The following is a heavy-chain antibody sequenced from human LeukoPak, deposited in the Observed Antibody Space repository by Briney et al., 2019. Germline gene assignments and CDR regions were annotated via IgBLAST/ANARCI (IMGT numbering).Heavy chain of an antibody. CDR3: ARESVWGSYRAKTYYYSYYMDV. J-gene: IGHJ6*03. CDR2: IYYSGST. Sequence: KPSETLSLTCTVSGGAISSSSYYWGWIRQPPGKGLEWIGSIYYSGSTYYNPSLKSRVTISVDTSKNQFSLKLSSVTAADTAVYYCARESVWGSYRAKTYYYSYYMDVWGKGTTVTVSS. D-gene: IGHD3-16*02. CDR1: GGAISSSSYY. V-gene: IGHV4-39*02.